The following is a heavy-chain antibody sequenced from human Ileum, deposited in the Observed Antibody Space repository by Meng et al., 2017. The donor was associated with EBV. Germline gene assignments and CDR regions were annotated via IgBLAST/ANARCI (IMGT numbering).Heavy chain of an antibody. Sequence: LQQWGAGLLKPSDTLSLSCAVYGGFFRCYYWGWIRQSPGKGLEWIGEINHSGSTNYNPSLKSRVTISVDTSKNQFSLKLTSVTAADTAVYYCAREARSSGYHPGIGPWGQGTLVTVSS. CDR2: INHSGST. CDR1: GGFFRCYY. D-gene: IGHD3-22*01. CDR3: AREARSSGYHPGIGP. V-gene: IGHV4-34*02. J-gene: IGHJ5*02.